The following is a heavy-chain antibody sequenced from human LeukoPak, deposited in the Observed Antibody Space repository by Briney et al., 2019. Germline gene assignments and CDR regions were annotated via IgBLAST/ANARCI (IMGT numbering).Heavy chain of an antibody. CDR3: VKHSAPVLAAARFDY. Sequence: GGSLRLSCAASGFTFSSYAMSWVRQAPGKGLEWVSVISGSGTNTYYADAVKGRFTISRDNSKNTLYLQMNSLRAEDTALYYCVKHSAPVLAAARFDYWGQGNLVTVSS. CDR2: ISGSGTNT. J-gene: IGHJ4*02. CDR1: GFTFSSYA. V-gene: IGHV3-23*01. D-gene: IGHD2-2*01.